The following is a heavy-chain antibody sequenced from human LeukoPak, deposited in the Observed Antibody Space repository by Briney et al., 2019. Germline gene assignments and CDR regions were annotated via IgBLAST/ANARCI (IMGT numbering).Heavy chain of an antibody. Sequence: GGSLRLSCAASGFTFNNYAMHWVRQAPGKGLEWVAVISYDGSNKYYADSVKGRFTISRDNSKNTLYLQVNNLRVEDTAVYYCAKDPDSGYDFMLFGFDSWGQGTVVTVSS. D-gene: IGHD5-12*01. V-gene: IGHV3-30*04. CDR2: ISYDGSNK. CDR3: AKDPDSGYDFMLFGFDS. J-gene: IGHJ4*02. CDR1: GFTFNNYA.